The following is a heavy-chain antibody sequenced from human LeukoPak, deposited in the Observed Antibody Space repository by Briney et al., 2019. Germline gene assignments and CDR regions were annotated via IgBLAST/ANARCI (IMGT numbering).Heavy chain of an antibody. Sequence: GGSLRLSCAASGFTFSSYAMSWVRQAPGKGLEWVSAISGSGGSTNYADSVKGRFTISRDNSKNTLYLQMNSLRAEGTAVYYCARDDGIGGPFDYWGQGTLVTVSS. D-gene: IGHD4-23*01. CDR3: ARDDGIGGPFDY. CDR1: GFTFSSYA. J-gene: IGHJ4*02. CDR2: ISGSGGST. V-gene: IGHV3-23*01.